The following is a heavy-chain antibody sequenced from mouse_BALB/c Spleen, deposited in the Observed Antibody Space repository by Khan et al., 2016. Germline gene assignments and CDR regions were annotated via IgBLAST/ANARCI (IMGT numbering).Heavy chain of an antibody. CDR1: GFNIKDTY. CDR2: IDPANGNT. Sequence: VQLQQSGAELVKPGASVKLSCTASGFNIKDTYMHWVKQRPEQGLEWIGRIDPANGNTKYDPKFQGKATITADTSSNTAYLQLSSLTSEDTAVCYCARSPYDYDVGFAYWGQGTLVTVSA. D-gene: IGHD2-4*01. CDR3: ARSPYDYDVGFAY. J-gene: IGHJ3*01. V-gene: IGHV14-3*02.